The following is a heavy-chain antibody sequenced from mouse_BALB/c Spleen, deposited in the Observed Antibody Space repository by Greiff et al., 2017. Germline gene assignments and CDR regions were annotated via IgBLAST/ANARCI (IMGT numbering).Heavy chain of an antibody. J-gene: IGHJ2*01. V-gene: IGHV3-2*02. CDR2: ISYSGST. CDR3: ARSGYYYGSSLYYFDY. D-gene: IGHD1-1*01. Sequence: EVQLVESGPGLVKPSQSLSLTCTVTGYSITSDYAWNWIRQFPGNKLEWMGYISYSGSTSYNPSLKSRISITRDTSKNQFFLQLNSVTTEDTATYYCARSGYYYGSSLYYFDYWGQGTTLTVSS. CDR1: GYSITSDYA.